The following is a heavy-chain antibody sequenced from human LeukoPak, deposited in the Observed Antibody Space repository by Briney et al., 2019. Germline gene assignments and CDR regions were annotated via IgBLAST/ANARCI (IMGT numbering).Heavy chain of an antibody. CDR2: IHPSGSST. J-gene: IGHJ4*02. Sequence: ASVKISCKASGYTFTNNYMHWVRQAPGQGLEWMGVIHPSGSSTNYAQKFQGRVTMTKDTSTSTVYIELNSLKSEDTAVYYCARMDMDTAIVTNYLDHWGQGTLVTVSS. D-gene: IGHD5-18*01. CDR1: GYTFTNNY. CDR3: ARMDMDTAIVTNYLDH. V-gene: IGHV1-46*01.